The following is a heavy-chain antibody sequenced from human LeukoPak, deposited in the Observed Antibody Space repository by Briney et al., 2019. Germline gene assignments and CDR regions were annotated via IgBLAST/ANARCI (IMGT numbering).Heavy chain of an antibody. CDR2: INHSGST. V-gene: IGHV4-34*01. CDR1: GGSFSGYY. D-gene: IGHD5-24*01. Sequence: SETLSLTCAVYGGSFSGYYWSWIRQPPGKGLEWIGEINHSGSTNYNPSLKSRVTISVDTSKNQFSLRLSSVTAADTAVYYCARHEEEDGYNAKTFDYWGQGTLVTVSS. CDR3: ARHEEEDGYNAKTFDY. J-gene: IGHJ4*02.